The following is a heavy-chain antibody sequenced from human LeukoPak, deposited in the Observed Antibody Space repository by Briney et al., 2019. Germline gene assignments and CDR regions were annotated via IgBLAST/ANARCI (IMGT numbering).Heavy chain of an antibody. J-gene: IGHJ4*02. D-gene: IGHD6-6*01. Sequence: PGGSLRLSCAASGFTFSSYTMNWVRQAPGKGLEWVSSISSSSSYIYYADSVKGRFTISRDNAKNSLYLQMNSLRAEDTAVYYCARAQYSSSPVFFDYWGQGTLVTVSS. CDR2: ISSSSSYI. CDR1: GFTFSSYT. CDR3: ARAQYSSSPVFFDY. V-gene: IGHV3-21*01.